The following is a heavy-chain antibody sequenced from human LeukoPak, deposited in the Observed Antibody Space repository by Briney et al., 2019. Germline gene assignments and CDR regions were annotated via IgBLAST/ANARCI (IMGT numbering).Heavy chain of an antibody. CDR2: ISDYNGNT. CDR3: ARDQEIVVVPAAPGYGMDV. J-gene: IGHJ6*02. CDR1: GYTFTSYG. Sequence: ASVKVSFKDSGYTFTSYGISWVGQAPGQGREGRGWISDYNGNTNYAQKHQGRDTMTTDTSTGTSYMELRSLRSDDTAVYSCARDQEIVVVPAAPGYGMDVWGQGTPVTVSS. V-gene: IGHV1-18*01. D-gene: IGHD2-2*01.